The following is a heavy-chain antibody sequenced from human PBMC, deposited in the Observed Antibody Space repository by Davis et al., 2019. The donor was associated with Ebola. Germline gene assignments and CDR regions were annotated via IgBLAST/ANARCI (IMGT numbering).Heavy chain of an antibody. CDR2: IYPGDSDT. Sequence: KVSCKGSGYSFTSYWIGWVRQMPGKGLEWMGIIYPGDSDTRYSPSFQGQVTISADKSISTAYLQWSSLKASDTAMYYCARHSPDGDGYNTPYYFDYWGQGTLVTVSS. V-gene: IGHV5-51*01. J-gene: IGHJ4*02. CDR1: GYSFTSYW. D-gene: IGHD5-24*01. CDR3: ARHSPDGDGYNTPYYFDY.